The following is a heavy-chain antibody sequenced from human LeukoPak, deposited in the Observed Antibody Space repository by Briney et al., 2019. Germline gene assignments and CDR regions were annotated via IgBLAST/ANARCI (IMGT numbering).Heavy chain of an antibody. CDR2: IYTSGST. CDR3: ARDYIFGVASHYYYMDV. Sequence: PSETLSLTCTVSGGSLSSSSYYWSWIRQPAGKGLEWIGRIYTSGSTNYNPSLKSRVTMSVDTSKNQFSLKLSSVTAADTAVYYCARDYIFGVASHYYYMDVWGKGTTVTVSS. D-gene: IGHD3-3*01. V-gene: IGHV4-61*02. CDR1: GGSLSSSSYY. J-gene: IGHJ6*03.